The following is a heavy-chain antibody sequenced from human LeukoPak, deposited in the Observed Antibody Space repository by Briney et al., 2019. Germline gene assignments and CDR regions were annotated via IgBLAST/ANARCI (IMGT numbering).Heavy chain of an antibody. CDR2: IRYDGSNK. CDR3: AKSYRSGWYRGVIDY. D-gene: IGHD6-13*01. Sequence: GGSLRLSCTASGFTFSSYSMHWVRQAPGKGLEWVAFIRYDGSNKYYADSVGGRFTISRDNSKNTLYLQMNLRADDTAVYYCAKSYRSGWYRGVIDYWGQGTLVTVSS. J-gene: IGHJ4*02. CDR1: GFTFSSYS. V-gene: IGHV3-30*02.